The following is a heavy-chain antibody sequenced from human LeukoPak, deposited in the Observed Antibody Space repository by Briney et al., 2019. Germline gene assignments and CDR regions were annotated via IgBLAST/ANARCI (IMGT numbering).Heavy chain of an antibody. CDR1: GVSFGGYY. Sequence: SETLSLTCAVSGVSFGGYYWSWVRQTPGKGLEWLGEINHSGYTNDSPSLKSRVTLSIDTSRKQFSLKLRSVTVADAGIYYCTRMTTGHDYWGQGTLVTVSS. V-gene: IGHV4-34*01. CDR2: INHSGYT. D-gene: IGHD4-17*01. J-gene: IGHJ4*02. CDR3: TRMTTGHDY.